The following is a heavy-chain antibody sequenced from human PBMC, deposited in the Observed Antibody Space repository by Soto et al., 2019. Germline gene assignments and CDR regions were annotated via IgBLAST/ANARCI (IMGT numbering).Heavy chain of an antibody. J-gene: IGHJ4*02. CDR2: INHSGST. CDR1: GGSFSGYY. Sequence: SETLSLTCAVYGGSFSGYYWSWIRQPPGKGLEWIGEINHSGSTNYNPSLKSRVTISVDTSKNQFSLKLSSVTAADTAVYYCAREAPAATYFDYWGQGTLVTVSS. CDR3: AREAPAATYFDY. V-gene: IGHV4-34*01. D-gene: IGHD2-2*01.